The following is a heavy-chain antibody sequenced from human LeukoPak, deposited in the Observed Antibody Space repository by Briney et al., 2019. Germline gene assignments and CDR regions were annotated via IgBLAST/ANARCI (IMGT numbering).Heavy chain of an antibody. J-gene: IGHJ4*02. D-gene: IGHD1-26*01. CDR3: ARDTPWDSFDY. CDR2: IYAGGST. V-gene: IGHV3-53*01. CDR1: GLTVRVNY. Sequence: GGSLRLSCAVSGLTVRVNYMTWVRQAPGKGLEWVSVIYAGGSTFHAGSVRDRFTLSRDNSKNTLYLQMNNLRTEDTAVYYCARDTPWDSFDYWGQGTLVIVSS.